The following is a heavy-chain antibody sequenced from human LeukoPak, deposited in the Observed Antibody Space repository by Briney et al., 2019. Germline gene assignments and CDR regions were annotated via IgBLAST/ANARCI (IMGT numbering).Heavy chain of an antibody. J-gene: IGHJ4*02. D-gene: IGHD3-22*01. Sequence: GGSLRLSCAASGFTFSSYWMHWVRQAPGKGLEWVSGINWNGGSTGYADSVKGRFTISRDSAKNSLYLQMNSLRAEDTALYYCARGLAYYYDSSGYYYESYFDYWGQGTLVTVSS. CDR2: INWNGGST. V-gene: IGHV3-20*04. CDR3: ARGLAYYYDSSGYYYESYFDY. CDR1: GFTFSSYW.